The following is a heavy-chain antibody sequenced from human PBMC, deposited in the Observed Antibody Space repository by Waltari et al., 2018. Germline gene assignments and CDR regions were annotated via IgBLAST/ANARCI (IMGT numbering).Heavy chain of an antibody. D-gene: IGHD1-26*01. J-gene: IGHJ4*02. Sequence: EVRLVESGGGLVQPGGSLRLSCAASGFAFANYGMSWVVQAPGKGLECVSSIRGSGGTTYYADSVKGRFTMSKDNSKNTLFLQMNSLRVDDTADYYCAKSSGSYYEVFDYWGRGTLVTVSS. CDR1: GFAFANYG. V-gene: IGHV3-23*04. CDR3: AKSSGSYYEVFDY. CDR2: IRGSGGTT.